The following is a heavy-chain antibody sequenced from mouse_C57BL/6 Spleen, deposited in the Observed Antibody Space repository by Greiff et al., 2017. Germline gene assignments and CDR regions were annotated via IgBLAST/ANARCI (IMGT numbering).Heavy chain of an antibody. J-gene: IGHJ1*03. D-gene: IGHD2-10*01. CDR2: ISTYYGDA. CDR3: ARSPTWADWYFDV. Sequence: VQLQQSGPELVRPGVSVKISCKGSGYTFTDYAMHWVKQSHAKSLEWIGVISTYYGDASYNQKFKYKATMTVDKSSSTAYMELARLTSEDSAVYYCARSPTWADWYFDVWGTGTTVTVST. V-gene: IGHV1-67*01. CDR1: GYTFTDYA.